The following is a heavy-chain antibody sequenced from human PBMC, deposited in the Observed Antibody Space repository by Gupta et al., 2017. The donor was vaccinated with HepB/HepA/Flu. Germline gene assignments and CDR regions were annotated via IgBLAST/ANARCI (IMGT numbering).Heavy chain of an antibody. V-gene: IGHV1-18*01. Sequence: QVQLVQSGAEVKKPGASVTVSCKASGYTFTSYGISWVRQAPGQGLEWMGWISAYNGNTNYAQKLQGRVTMTTDTSTSTAYMELRSLRSDDTAVYYCARDPWDYYDSSVYYYCRYWGQGTLVTVSS. CDR3: ARDPWDYYDSSVYYYCRY. CDR1: GYTFTSYG. CDR2: ISAYNGNT. J-gene: IGHJ4*02. D-gene: IGHD3-22*01.